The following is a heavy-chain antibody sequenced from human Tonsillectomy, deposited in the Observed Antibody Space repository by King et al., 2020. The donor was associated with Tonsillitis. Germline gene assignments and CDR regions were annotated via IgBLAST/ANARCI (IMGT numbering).Heavy chain of an antibody. J-gene: IGHJ4*02. D-gene: IGHD1-26*01. Sequence: DVQLVESGGGLVQPGGSLRLSCEASGFSFSGYWMHWVRQAPGKGLVWVSRINTDGSITNYAESVKGRFTISRDNAKNTLYLQMNSLRAEDTAVYYCARVGATTYYWGQGTLVTVSS. V-gene: IGHV3-74*01. CDR3: ARVGATTYY. CDR1: GFSFSGYW. CDR2: INTDGSIT.